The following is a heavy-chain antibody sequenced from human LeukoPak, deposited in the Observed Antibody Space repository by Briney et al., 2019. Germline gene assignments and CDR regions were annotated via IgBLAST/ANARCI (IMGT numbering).Heavy chain of an antibody. V-gene: IGHV1-2*02. CDR2: INPNSGGT. J-gene: IGHJ5*02. CDR3: AREDGKETFLYYFGSGSYSLRDWFDP. Sequence: GASVKVSCKASGYTFTGYYMHWVRQAPGQGLEWMGWINPNSGGTNYAQKFQGRVTMTRDTSISTAYMELSRLRSDDTAVYYCAREDGKETFLYYFGSGSYSLRDWFDPWGQGTLVTVSS. CDR1: GYTFTGYY. D-gene: IGHD3-10*01.